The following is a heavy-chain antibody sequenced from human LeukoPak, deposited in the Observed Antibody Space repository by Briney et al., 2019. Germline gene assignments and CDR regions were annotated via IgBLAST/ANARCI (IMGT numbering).Heavy chain of an antibody. CDR3: ARGPTNGQAFDY. CDR1: GFTFSNYD. Sequence: GGSLRLSCAASGFTFSNYDMTWVRQAPGKGLEWVSAISASSGSTHYADSVKGRFTISRDNAKNSVYLQMDSLRAEDTAVYYCARGPTNGQAFDYWGQGTLVSVSS. CDR2: ISASSGST. V-gene: IGHV3-23*01. D-gene: IGHD2-8*01. J-gene: IGHJ4*02.